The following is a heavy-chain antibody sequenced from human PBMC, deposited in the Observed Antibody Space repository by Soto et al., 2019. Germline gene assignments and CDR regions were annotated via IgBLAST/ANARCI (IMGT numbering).Heavy chain of an antibody. Sequence: QVQLVQSGSEVKKPGSSVKVSCKASGGTFSSYSINWVRQDPGQGLEWMGEIIPIFGTANYAQKFQGRVTITADESTSTAYMELSSMRSEDTAVYYCARDGGRHSGGIDYWGKRTLVTVSS. D-gene: IGHD1-26*01. CDR2: IIPIFGTA. V-gene: IGHV1-69*01. CDR1: GGTFSSYS. J-gene: IGHJ4*02. CDR3: ARDGGRHSGGIDY.